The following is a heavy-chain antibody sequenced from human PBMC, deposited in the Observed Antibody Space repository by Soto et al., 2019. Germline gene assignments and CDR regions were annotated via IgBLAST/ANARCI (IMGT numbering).Heavy chain of an antibody. CDR2: ISANNGNT. CDR3: ARAGIAVAGTNYFDY. V-gene: IGHV1-18*01. CDR1: GYTFTSYG. J-gene: IGHJ4*02. Sequence: AAVKVSCTASGYTFTSYGISWVRQAPGQGLEWMGWISANNGNTNYAQKFQGRVTMTTDTSTSTASMELSRLRSDDTAVYYCARAGIAVAGTNYFDYWGQGTLVTVSS. D-gene: IGHD6-19*01.